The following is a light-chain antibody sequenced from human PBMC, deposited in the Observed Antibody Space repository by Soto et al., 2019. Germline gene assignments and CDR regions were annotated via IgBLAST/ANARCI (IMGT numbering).Light chain of an antibody. J-gene: IGLJ2*01. CDR3: SSYTSSNTLV. CDR1: SSDVGGYNY. Sequence: QSVLTQPASVSGSPGQSITISCTGTSSDVGGYNYVSWYQQHPGKAPKLMIYDVSNRPSGISNRFSGSKSGNTASLTISGLQAEDEGDYYCSSYTSSNTLVFGGGTKVTVL. CDR2: DVS. V-gene: IGLV2-14*01.